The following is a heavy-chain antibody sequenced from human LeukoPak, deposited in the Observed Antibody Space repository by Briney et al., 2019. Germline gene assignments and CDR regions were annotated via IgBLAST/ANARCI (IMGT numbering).Heavy chain of an antibody. D-gene: IGHD3-22*01. CDR3: ARELHLHGDYYDSSGYYYGFDY. V-gene: IGHV1-46*01. CDR1: GYTFTSYY. Sequence: GASVKVSCKASGYTFTSYYMHWVRQAPGQGLEWMGIINPSGGSTSYAQKFQGRVTMTRDTSTSTVYMELSSLRSEDTAVYYCARELHLHGDYYDSSGYYYGFDYWGQGTLVTVSS. CDR2: INPSGGST. J-gene: IGHJ4*02.